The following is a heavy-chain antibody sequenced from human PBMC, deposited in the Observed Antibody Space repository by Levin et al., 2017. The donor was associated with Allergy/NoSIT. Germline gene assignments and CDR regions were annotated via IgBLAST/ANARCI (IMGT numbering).Heavy chain of an antibody. CDR2: IRSKAYGGTT. J-gene: IGHJ1*01. Sequence: GVSLRLSCTVSGFTFDNFAMTWVRQAPGKGLEWVGFIRSKAYGGTTEYAASVKDRFTISKDDSKNIAYLHMNSLKTEDTAVYYCTRIYCSSTSCYAVFFQHWGQGTLVTVSS. CDR3: TRIYCSSTSCYAVFFQH. CDR1: GFTFDNFA. V-gene: IGHV3-49*04. D-gene: IGHD2-2*01.